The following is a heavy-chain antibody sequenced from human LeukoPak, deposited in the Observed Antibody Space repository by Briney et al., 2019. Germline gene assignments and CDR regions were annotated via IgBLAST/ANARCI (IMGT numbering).Heavy chain of an antibody. D-gene: IGHD4-23*01. CDR2: TNGATGNT. CDR3: ARSPGGNARTWLDY. CDR1: GYTFTNYA. Sequence: ASVKVSCQASGYTFTNYALHWVRQAPGQRLEWMGWTNGATGNTRFSQDFQGRLTITIDTSASTAYMELSSLRSEDTAVYYCARSPGGNARTWLDYWGQGTLVTVSS. V-gene: IGHV1-3*02. J-gene: IGHJ4*02.